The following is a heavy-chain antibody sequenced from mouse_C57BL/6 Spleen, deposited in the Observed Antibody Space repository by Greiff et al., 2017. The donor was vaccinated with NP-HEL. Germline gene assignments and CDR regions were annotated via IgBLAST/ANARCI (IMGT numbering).Heavy chain of an antibody. CDR1: GFTFSDYG. V-gene: IGHV5-17*01. J-gene: IGHJ4*01. CDR2: ISSGSSTI. CDR3: AREDYYGSSYFYAMDY. Sequence: EVKLVESGGGLVKPGGSLKLSCAASGFTFSDYGMHWVRQAPEKGLEWVAYISSGSSTIYYADTVKGRFTISRDNAKNTLFLQMTSLRSEDTAMYYCAREDYYGSSYFYAMDYWGQGTSVTVSS. D-gene: IGHD1-1*01.